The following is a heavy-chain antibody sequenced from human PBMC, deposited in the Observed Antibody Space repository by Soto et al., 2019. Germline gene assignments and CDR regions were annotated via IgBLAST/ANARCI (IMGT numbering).Heavy chain of an antibody. V-gene: IGHV3-23*01. D-gene: IGHD1-1*01. Sequence: EVQLLESGGGLVQPGGSLRLSCAASGFTFSSYAMSWVRQAPGKGLEWVSAIRGSGGSTYYADSVKGRFTFSRDNYKNTLHLQMNSLRAEDTAGYYCACRGYPDDFAIWGQGTMVTVSS. CDR2: IRGSGGST. J-gene: IGHJ3*02. CDR1: GFTFSSYA. CDR3: ACRGYPDDFAI.